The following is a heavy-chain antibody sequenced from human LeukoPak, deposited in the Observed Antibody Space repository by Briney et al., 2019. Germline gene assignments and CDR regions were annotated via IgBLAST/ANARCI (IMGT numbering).Heavy chain of an antibody. Sequence: ASVKVSCKALGNPLTAYNRTWVRKAPGQGLKWLGWINPNSGGTNYAQKFQGRVTMTRDTSISTAYMELSRLRSDDTAVYYCARLGGIVGATANDYWGQGTLVTVSS. CDR3: ARLGGIVGATANDY. V-gene: IGHV1-2*02. CDR1: GNPLTAYN. CDR2: INPNSGGT. J-gene: IGHJ4*02. D-gene: IGHD1-26*01.